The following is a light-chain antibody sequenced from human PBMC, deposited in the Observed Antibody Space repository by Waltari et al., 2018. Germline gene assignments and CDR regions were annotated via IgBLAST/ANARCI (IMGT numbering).Light chain of an antibody. CDR3: CSYAGSSTFV. J-gene: IGLJ1*01. V-gene: IGLV2-23*01. Sequence: QSALTQPASVSGSPGQSSSISCSGTSGDVGLYTLVSCYQQHPGKAPQLLIYETTKRPAGVSDRVSGSKSGNTAYLTVSGLQAEDESDYYCCSYAGSSTFVFGSGTRVTV. CDR1: SGDVGLYTL. CDR2: ETT.